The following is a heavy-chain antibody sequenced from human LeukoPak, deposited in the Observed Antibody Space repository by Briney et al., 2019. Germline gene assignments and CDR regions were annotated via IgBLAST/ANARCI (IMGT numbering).Heavy chain of an antibody. D-gene: IGHD3-22*01. CDR3: ARGGSGYYDAFDI. V-gene: IGHV1-69*05. J-gene: IGHJ3*02. CDR2: IIPIFGTA. Sequence: GASVKVSCKASGGTFSSYAISWGRQAPGQGLEWMGGIIPIFGTANYAQKFQGRVTITTDESTSTAYMELSSLRSEDTAVYYCARGGSGYYDAFDIWGQGTMVTVSS. CDR1: GGTFSSYA.